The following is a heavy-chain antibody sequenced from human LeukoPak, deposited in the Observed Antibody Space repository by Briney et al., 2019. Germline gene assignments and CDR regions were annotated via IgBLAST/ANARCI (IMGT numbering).Heavy chain of an antibody. J-gene: IGHJ4*02. D-gene: IGHD3-22*01. CDR3: ARGYYYDSSGYYYDY. V-gene: IGHV1-18*01. CDR2: ISAYNGNT. CDR1: GYTFTSYG. Sequence: GASVKVSCKASGYTFTSYGISLVRQAPGQGLEWMGWISAYNGNTNYAQKLQGRVTMTTDTSTSTAYMELRSLRSDDTAVYYCARGYYYDSSGYYYDYWGQGTLVTVSS.